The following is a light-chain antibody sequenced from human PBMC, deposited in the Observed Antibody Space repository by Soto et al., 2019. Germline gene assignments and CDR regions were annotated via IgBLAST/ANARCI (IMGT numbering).Light chain of an antibody. V-gene: IGKV1-27*01. CDR3: RNYNSALPLT. CDR2: AAS. J-gene: IGKJ4*01. CDR1: QGISNN. Sequence: DIQMTQSPSSLSASVGDRVTITCRASQGISNNLAWYQQKPGKVPKLLMYAASTLHSGVPSRFSGSGSGTDFTLTISSLQPXDVXXXYCRNYNSALPLTFGGGTKVEIK.